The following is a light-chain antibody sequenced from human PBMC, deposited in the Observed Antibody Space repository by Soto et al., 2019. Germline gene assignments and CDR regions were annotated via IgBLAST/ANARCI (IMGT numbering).Light chain of an antibody. CDR2: DVS. V-gene: IGLV2-14*01. CDR1: RSDVGGYNY. CDR3: SSYTSSSTLV. J-gene: IGLJ2*01. Sequence: QSALTQPASVSGSPGQSITISCTGTRSDVGGYNYVSWYQQHPGKAPKLMIYDVSNRPSGVSNRFSGSKSGNTASLTISGPQAEDEADYYCSSYTSSSTLVFGGGTKLTVL.